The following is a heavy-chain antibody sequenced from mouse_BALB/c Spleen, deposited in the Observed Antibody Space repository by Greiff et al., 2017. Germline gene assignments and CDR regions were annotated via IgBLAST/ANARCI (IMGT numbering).Heavy chain of an antibody. Sequence: EVKLVESGGGLVQPGGSLKLSCAASGFTFSSYTMSWVRQTPEKRLEWVAYISNGGGSTYYPDTVKGRFTISRDNAKNTLYLQMSSLKSEDTAMYYCARSTMSTLDYWGQGTTLTVSS. CDR2: ISNGGGST. D-gene: IGHD2-4*01. CDR3: ARSTMSTLDY. CDR1: GFTFSSYT. V-gene: IGHV5-12-2*01. J-gene: IGHJ2*01.